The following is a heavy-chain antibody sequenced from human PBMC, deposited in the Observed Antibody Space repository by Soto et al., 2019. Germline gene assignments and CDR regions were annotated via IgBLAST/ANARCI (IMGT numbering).Heavy chain of an antibody. V-gene: IGHV3-48*02. D-gene: IGHD1-26*01. J-gene: IGHJ4*02. Sequence: GGSLRLSCAASGFTFSSYSMNWVRQAPGKGLEWVSYISSSSSTIYYADSVKGRFNISRENAKNSLYLQMNSLREEDTAVYYCAGDQSGSYSYFDYWGQGTLVTVSS. CDR1: GFTFSSYS. CDR3: AGDQSGSYSYFDY. CDR2: ISSSSSTI.